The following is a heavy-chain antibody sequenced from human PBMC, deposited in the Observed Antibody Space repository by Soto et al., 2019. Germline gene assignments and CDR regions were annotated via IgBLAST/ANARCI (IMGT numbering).Heavy chain of an antibody. CDR3: AAETGAETFDY. D-gene: IGHD1-1*01. CDR1: GGTFSSYA. CDR2: IKPRSGET. V-gene: IGHV1-2*02. J-gene: IGHJ4*02. Sequence: QVPLVQSGAEVKKPGSSVTVSCKASGGTFSSYAIHWVRQAPGQGLEWMGWIKPRSGETKYEQKFHGRVTLTSDMSISTAYMEVTLVTSDDTAVYFCAAETGAETFDYWGQGTLVIVST.